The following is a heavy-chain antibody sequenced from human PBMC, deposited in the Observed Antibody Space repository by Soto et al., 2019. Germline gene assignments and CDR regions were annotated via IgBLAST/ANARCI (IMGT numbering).Heavy chain of an antibody. CDR2: ISAYNGNT. Sequence: GASVKVSCKASGYTFTSYGISWVRQAPGQGLEWMGWISAYNGNTNYAQKLQGRVTMTTDTSTSTAYMELRSLRSDDTAVYYCARDSSTTIVVVPAAIQSWAYWGQGTLVTVSS. D-gene: IGHD2-2*01. J-gene: IGHJ4*02. V-gene: IGHV1-18*01. CDR3: ARDSSTTIVVVPAAIQSWAY. CDR1: GYTFTSYG.